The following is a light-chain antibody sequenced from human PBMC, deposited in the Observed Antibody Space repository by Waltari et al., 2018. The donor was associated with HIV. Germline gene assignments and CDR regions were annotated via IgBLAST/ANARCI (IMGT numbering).Light chain of an antibody. CDR2: GAS. CDR3: QQYGSSPQT. V-gene: IGKV3-20*01. Sequence: EIVLTQSPGTFSLSPWERATLSCRASQSVSSSSLAWYQQKPGQAPRLLIYGASSRATGIPDRFSGSGSGTDFTLTISRLEPEDFVVYYCQQYGSSPQTFGQGTKLEIK. J-gene: IGKJ2*01. CDR1: QSVSSSS.